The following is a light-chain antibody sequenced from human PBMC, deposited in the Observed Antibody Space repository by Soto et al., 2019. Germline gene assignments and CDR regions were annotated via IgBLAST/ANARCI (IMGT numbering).Light chain of an antibody. V-gene: IGKV1-5*01. CDR1: QSVSNW. Sequence: DIQITQSPSTLSASVGDRVTITCRASQSVSNWLAWYQQKPGKAPNLLIYDASSLESGVPSRFSGSGSGTEFTLTISSLQPDDFATYSCQQYTPNSRTFGQGTK. J-gene: IGKJ1*01. CDR3: QQYTPNSRT. CDR2: DAS.